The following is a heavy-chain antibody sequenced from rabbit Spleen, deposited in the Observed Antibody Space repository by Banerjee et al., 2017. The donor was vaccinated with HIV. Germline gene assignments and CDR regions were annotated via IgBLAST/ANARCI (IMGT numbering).Heavy chain of an antibody. D-gene: IGHD4-2*01. CDR1: GFTISSNAW. CDR3: ARAPGRGPNL. Sequence: QEQLEESGGDLVKPEGSLTLTCTASGFTISSNAWIYWVRQAPGKGLEWIGCISGGNSGSTNYANWAKGRFTVSRASSTTVTLQMTSLTAADTATYFCARAPGRGPNLWGPGTLVTVS. J-gene: IGHJ4*01. CDR2: ISGGNSGST. V-gene: IGHV1S45*01.